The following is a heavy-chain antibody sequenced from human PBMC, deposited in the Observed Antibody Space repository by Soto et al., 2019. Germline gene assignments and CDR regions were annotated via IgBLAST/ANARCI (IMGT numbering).Heavy chain of an antibody. CDR1: GFTFSSYG. J-gene: IGHJ2*01. CDR3: AKEGSVFGPPPHWYFDL. Sequence: QVQLVESGGGVVQPGRSLRLSCAASGFTFSSYGMHWVHQAPGKGLEWVAVISYDGSNKYYADSVKGRFTISRDNSKNTLYLQMNSLRAEDTAVYYCAKEGSVFGPPPHWYFDLWGRGTLVTVSS. V-gene: IGHV3-30*18. D-gene: IGHD3-16*01. CDR2: ISYDGSNK.